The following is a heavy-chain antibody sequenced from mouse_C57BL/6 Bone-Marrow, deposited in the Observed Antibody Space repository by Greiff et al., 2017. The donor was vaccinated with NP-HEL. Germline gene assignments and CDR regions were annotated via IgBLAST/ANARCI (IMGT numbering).Heavy chain of an antibody. V-gene: IGHV5-9-1*02. D-gene: IGHD2-1*01. Sequence: EVKVVESGEGLVKPGGSLKLSCAASGFTFSSYAMSWVRQTPEKRLEWVAYISSGGDYIYYADTVKGRFTISRDNARNTLYLQMSSLKSEDTAMYYCTRDHDGNYWYFDVWGTGTTVTVSS. CDR2: ISSGGDYI. J-gene: IGHJ1*03. CDR1: GFTFSSYA. CDR3: TRDHDGNYWYFDV.